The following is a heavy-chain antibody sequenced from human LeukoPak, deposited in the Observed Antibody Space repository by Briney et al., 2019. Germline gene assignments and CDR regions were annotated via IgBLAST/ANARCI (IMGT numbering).Heavy chain of an antibody. Sequence: GASVKVSCKASGGPFRNYVISWVRQAPGQGFEWMGGIVPPAGTPSYAQKFHGRVTLTADESTSTAYMELRSLRSEDTAKYFCARVREAQQGVRNPRYYYYMDVWGKGTTVIVS. J-gene: IGHJ6*03. V-gene: IGHV1-69*13. CDR2: IVPPAGTP. D-gene: IGHD6-13*01. CDR1: GGPFRNYV. CDR3: ARVREAQQGVRNPRYYYYMDV.